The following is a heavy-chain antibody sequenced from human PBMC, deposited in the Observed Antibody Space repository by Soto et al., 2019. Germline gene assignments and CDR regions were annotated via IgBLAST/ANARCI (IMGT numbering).Heavy chain of an antibody. CDR1: GGSISGTY. CDR2: IHYSEST. Sequence: SETLYLTCTVSGGSISGTYWSWIRQTPGKVLEWVGYIHYSESTNYNPSLRSRVTMSVDSAKNQFSLQLSSVTAADTAVYFCTKYRRTYAEGYSFDYWGQGALVTVSS. CDR3: TKYRRTYAEGYSFDY. J-gene: IGHJ4*02. V-gene: IGHV4-59*01. D-gene: IGHD2-15*01.